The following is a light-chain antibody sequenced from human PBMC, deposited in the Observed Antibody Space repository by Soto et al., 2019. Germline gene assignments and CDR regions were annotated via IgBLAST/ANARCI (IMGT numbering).Light chain of an antibody. CDR2: DNN. Sequence: QSVLTQPPSVSAAPGQKVTISCSGSSSNNYISWYQQLQGTAPKLLIYDNNKRPSGIPDRFSGAKSGTSATLGITGLQTGDEADYYCGTWDSSLSAARFGGGTKVTVL. J-gene: IGLJ2*01. V-gene: IGLV1-51*01. CDR3: GTWDSSLSAAR. CDR1: SSNNY.